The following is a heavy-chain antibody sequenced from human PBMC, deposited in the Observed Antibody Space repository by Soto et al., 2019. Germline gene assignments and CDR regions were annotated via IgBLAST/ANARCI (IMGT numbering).Heavy chain of an antibody. Sequence: PSETLSLTCSVSGGSINSGRSSWNWIRQSPGKGLEWIAYIYHSGSTYYNPSLKSRVTISVDRSENQFSLKLTSVTAAGTAVYYCVRESTTSGPNWFDTWGPGILVTVSS. CDR3: VRESTTSGPNWFDT. J-gene: IGHJ5*02. CDR2: IYHSGST. CDR1: GGSINSGRSS. D-gene: IGHD1-1*01. V-gene: IGHV4-30-2*06.